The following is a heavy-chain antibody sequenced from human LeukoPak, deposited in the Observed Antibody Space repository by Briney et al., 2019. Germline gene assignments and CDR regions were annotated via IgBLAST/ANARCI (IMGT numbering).Heavy chain of an antibody. CDR3: TRVGYIDEGIDY. D-gene: IGHD5-24*01. CDR2: INHNGNVN. CDR1: GFTFSSYW. V-gene: IGHV3-7*04. Sequence: GGSLRLSCVASGFTFSSYWMNWARQAPGKGLEWVASINHNGNVNYYVDSVKGRFTISRDNAKNSLYLQMNSLRAEDTAIYYCTRVGYIDEGIDYWGQGTLVTVSS. J-gene: IGHJ4*02.